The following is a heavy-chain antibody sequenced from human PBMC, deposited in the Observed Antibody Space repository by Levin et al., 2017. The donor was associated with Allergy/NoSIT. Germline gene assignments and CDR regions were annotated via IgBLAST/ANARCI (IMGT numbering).Heavy chain of an antibody. J-gene: IGHJ3*02. CDR3: AKDLSWGGATKGDAFDI. Sequence: GGSLRLSYAASGFTFDDYAMHWVRQAPGKGLEWVSGISWNSGSIGYADSVKGRFTISRDNAKNSLYLQMNSLRAEDTALYYCAKDLSWGGATKGDAFDIWGQGTMVTVSS. CDR1: GFTFDDYA. D-gene: IGHD1-26*01. CDR2: ISWNSGSI. V-gene: IGHV3-9*01.